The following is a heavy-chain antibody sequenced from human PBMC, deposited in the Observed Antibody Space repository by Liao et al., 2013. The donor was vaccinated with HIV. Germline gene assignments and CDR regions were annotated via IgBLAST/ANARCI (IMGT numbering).Heavy chain of an antibody. Sequence: QVQLQESGPGLVKPSQTLSLTCTVSGGSISSGDYYWSWIRQPPGKGLEWIGYIYYSGSTYYNPSLKSRVTISVDTSKNQFSLKLSSVTAADTAVYYCARAPLYSSSWWNYFDYWGQGTLVTVSS. CDR3: ARAPLYSSSWWNYFDY. J-gene: IGHJ4*02. CDR2: IYYSGST. V-gene: IGHV4-30-4*08. CDR1: GGSISSGDYY. D-gene: IGHD6-13*01.